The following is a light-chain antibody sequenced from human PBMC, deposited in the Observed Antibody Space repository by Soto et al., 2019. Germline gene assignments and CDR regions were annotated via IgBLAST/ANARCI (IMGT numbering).Light chain of an antibody. CDR2: DAS. V-gene: IGKV1-39*01. CDR3: QQSYSTPFT. CDR1: QSISSY. Sequence: DIQMTQSPSSLSASVGDRVTITCRASQSISSYLNWYQQKPGRAPNLLIYDASILQSGVPSRFSGSGSGTDFTLTISTLQPEDFATYYCQQSYSTPFTFGGGTKVEIK. J-gene: IGKJ4*01.